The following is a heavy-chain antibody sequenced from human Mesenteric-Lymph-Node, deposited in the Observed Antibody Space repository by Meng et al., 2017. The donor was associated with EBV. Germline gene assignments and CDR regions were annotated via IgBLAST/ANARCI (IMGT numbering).Heavy chain of an antibody. CDR3: TTDPIEMATVSLDC. V-gene: IGHV3-74*01. D-gene: IGHD5-24*01. CDR1: GFTFSSYW. Sequence: GQRVDSGGGLVQPGGSLRLSWAASGFTFSSYWMHWVRQAPGKGPVWVSRINTDGSIINYGDSVKGRFTISRDDAKNTLYLQMNSLKIEDTAFYYCTTDPIEMATVSLDCWGQGTLVTVSS. J-gene: IGHJ4*02. CDR2: INTDGSII.